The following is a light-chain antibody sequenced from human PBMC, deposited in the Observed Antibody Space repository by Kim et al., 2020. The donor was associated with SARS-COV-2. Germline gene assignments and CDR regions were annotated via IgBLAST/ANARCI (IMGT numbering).Light chain of an antibody. V-gene: IGKV3-15*01. J-gene: IGKJ2*01. CDR1: QTISSY. Sequence: EIVMTQSPATLSVSPGERATLSCRASQTISSYLAWYQQKPGQAPRLLIYDASTRATGIPARFSGSGSGTEFTLTISSLQSEDFAIYYCQQYNDWPPGHTFGQGTKLAI. CDR2: DAS. CDR3: QQYNDWPPGHT.